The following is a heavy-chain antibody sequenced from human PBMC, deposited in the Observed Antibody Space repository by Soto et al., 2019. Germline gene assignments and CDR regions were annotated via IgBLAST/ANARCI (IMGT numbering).Heavy chain of an antibody. J-gene: IGHJ4*02. CDR1: GYTFSSYY. CDR2: INPSGGYT. Sequence: ASVKVSCKASGYTFSSYYMNWVRQAPGQGLEWLGIINPSGGYTTYAQRFLGRVTMTSDPSTSTVHMELGSLTSEDTAVYYCPRLVLALAGLFYHNYWRQDPLVTVSS. V-gene: IGHV1-46*01. CDR3: PRLVLALAGLFYHNY. D-gene: IGHD6-19*01.